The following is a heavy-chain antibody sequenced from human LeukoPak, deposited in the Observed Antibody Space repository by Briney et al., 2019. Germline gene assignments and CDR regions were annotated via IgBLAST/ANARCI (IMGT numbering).Heavy chain of an antibody. D-gene: IGHD2-15*01. J-gene: IGHJ4*02. CDR3: ARDHRHCSGGSCYSESHFDY. Sequence: ASVKVSCKASGYTFTGYDMHWVRQAPGQGLEWMGWINPNIGGTKYAQTFQGRVTMTRDTSISTAYMELSRLRSDDTAVYCCARDHRHCSGGSCYSESHFDYWGQGTLVAVSS. CDR2: INPNIGGT. V-gene: IGHV1-2*02. CDR1: GYTFTGYD.